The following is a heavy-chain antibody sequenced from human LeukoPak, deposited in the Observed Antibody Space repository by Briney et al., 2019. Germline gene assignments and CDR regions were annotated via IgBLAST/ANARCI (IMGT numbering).Heavy chain of an antibody. Sequence: SVKVSCKASGGTFSSYAISWVRQAPGQGLEWMGGIIPIFGTANYAQKFQGRVTITADESTSTAYMELSSLRSEDTAVYYCARQLDFYDPRRSYYYYMDVWGKGTTVTVSS. V-gene: IGHV1-69*13. CDR2: IIPIFGTA. D-gene: IGHD3-3*01. CDR1: GGTFSSYA. CDR3: ARQLDFYDPRRSYYYYMDV. J-gene: IGHJ6*03.